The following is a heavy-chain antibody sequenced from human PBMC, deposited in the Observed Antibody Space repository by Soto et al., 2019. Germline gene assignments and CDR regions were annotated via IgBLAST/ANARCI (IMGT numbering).Heavy chain of an antibody. D-gene: IGHD3-22*01. CDR3: ARDSYDSSGYYYGTNY. V-gene: IGHV3-53*01. CDR2: IYSGGTT. J-gene: IGHJ4*02. Sequence: GGSLRLSCAASVFAVSSSYMSWARQSPGKGLEWVSVIYSGGTTYFADSVKGRFTISRDNSKNTLYLQLNSLRAEDTAVYYCARDSYDSSGYYYGTNYWGQGTLVTVSS. CDR1: VFAVSSSY.